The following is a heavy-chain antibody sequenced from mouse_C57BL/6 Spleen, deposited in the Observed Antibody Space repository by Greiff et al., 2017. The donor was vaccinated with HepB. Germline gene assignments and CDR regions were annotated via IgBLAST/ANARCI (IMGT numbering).Heavy chain of an antibody. V-gene: IGHV1-75*01. Sequence: VQLQQSGPELVKPGASVKISCKASGYTFTDYYINWVKQRPGQGLEWIGWIFPGSGSTYYNEKFKGKATLTVDQSSSTAYMLLSSLTSEDSAVYFCAREGDDYDVRGTDYAMDYWGQGTSVTVSS. CDR3: AREGDDYDVRGTDYAMDY. J-gene: IGHJ4*01. D-gene: IGHD2-4*01. CDR1: GYTFTDYY. CDR2: IFPGSGST.